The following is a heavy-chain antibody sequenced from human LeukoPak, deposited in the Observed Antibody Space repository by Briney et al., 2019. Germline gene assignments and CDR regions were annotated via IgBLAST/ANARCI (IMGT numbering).Heavy chain of an antibody. Sequence: PSETLSLTCTVSGGSISSGSYYWSWIRQPAGKGLEWIGRIYTSGSTNYNPSLKSRVTISVDTSKNQFSLKLSSVTAADTAVYYCARGGYTAMVGVYYYYGMDVWGQGTMATVSS. V-gene: IGHV4-61*02. D-gene: IGHD5-18*01. CDR3: ARGGYTAMVGVYYYYGMDV. J-gene: IGHJ6*02. CDR1: GGSISSGSYY. CDR2: IYTSGST.